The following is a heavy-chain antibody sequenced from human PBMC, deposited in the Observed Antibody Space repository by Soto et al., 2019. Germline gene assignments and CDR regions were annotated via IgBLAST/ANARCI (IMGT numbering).Heavy chain of an antibody. D-gene: IGHD3-3*01. Sequence: PSETLSLTCTVSGGSISSGGYYWSWIRQHPGTGLEWIGHISYSGSTYYNTSLKSRVTISVDTSRNQFSLIVNSVTAADAAVYYCAKVLSGYYQSFLESWGHGTLVTVSS. CDR2: ISYSGST. V-gene: IGHV4-31*03. J-gene: IGHJ4*01. CDR1: GGSISSGGYY. CDR3: AKVLSGYYQSFLES.